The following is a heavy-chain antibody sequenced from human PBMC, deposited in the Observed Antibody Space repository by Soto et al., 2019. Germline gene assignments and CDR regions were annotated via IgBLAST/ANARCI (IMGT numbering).Heavy chain of an antibody. CDR3: TRGGTTTTDWGLFSY. D-gene: IGHD7-27*01. J-gene: IGHJ4*02. CDR2: VNSDGTST. CDR1: GFTFSNYW. Sequence: EVQLVESGGGLVQPGGALRLSCAASGFTFSNYWIHWVRQVPGKGLVWVSRVNSDGTSTSYADFVKGRFTITRDNAKNTVYLQMDNLGADDTAVYYCTRGGTTTTDWGLFSYWGQGALVAVSS. V-gene: IGHV3-74*03.